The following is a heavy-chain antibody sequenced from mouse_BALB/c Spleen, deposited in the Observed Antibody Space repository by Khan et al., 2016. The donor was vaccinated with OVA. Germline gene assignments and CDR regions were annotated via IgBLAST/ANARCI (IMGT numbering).Heavy chain of an antibody. J-gene: IGHJ3*01. CDR2: ISSVAYSI. CDR1: GFTFIDYG. Sequence: EVELVESGGGLVQPGGSRKLPCAASGFTFIDYGMAWVRQTPRKGPEWIAFISSVAYSIYYADTVTGRFTISRANAKNTLYLEMSSLRSDDTAMYYCVRGGLAYWGQGTLVTVSA. V-gene: IGHV5-15*02. CDR3: VRGGLAY.